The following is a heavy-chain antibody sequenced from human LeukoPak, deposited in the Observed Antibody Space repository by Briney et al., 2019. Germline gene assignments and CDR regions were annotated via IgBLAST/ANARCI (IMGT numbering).Heavy chain of an antibody. V-gene: IGHV3-53*01. CDR1: GHSVSTNY. CDR2: LYSSGSA. J-gene: IGHJ2*01. CDR3: ASLTGLYP. Sequence: GGSLRLSCAASGHSVSTNYMMWVRQAPGKGLECVSILYSSGSAYYADSVKGRFIISRDNSENTLYVQMNSLSAEDTAVYYCASLTGLYPWGRGTLVSVSS. D-gene: IGHD7-27*01.